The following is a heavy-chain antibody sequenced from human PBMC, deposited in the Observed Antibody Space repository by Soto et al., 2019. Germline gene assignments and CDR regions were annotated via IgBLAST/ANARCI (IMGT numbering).Heavy chain of an antibody. V-gene: IGHV1-18*01. CDR1: GYTFTSYG. D-gene: IGHD3-3*01. Sequence: GASVKVSCKASGYTFTSYGISWVRQAPGQGLEWMGWISAYNGNTNYAQKLQGRVTMTTDTSTSTAYMELMSLRSDDTAVYYCARDYLTHSAPIFGVVIISNYFDYWGQGTLVTVSS. CDR2: ISAYNGNT. J-gene: IGHJ4*02. CDR3: ARDYLTHSAPIFGVVIISNYFDY.